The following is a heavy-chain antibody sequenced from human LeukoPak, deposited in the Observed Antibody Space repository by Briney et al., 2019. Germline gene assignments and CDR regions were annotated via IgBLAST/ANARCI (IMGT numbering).Heavy chain of an antibody. CDR1: GYTFTTYW. V-gene: IGHV5-51*01. J-gene: IGHJ3*02. CDR2: IYPSNPDT. CDR3: ARGDAFDI. Sequence: GESLKISCKGSGYTFTTYWIGWVRQMPGKGLEWMGIIYPSNPDTRYRPSFQGQVTISADKSISTAYLQWSSLKASDTAVYYCARGDAFDIWGQGTMVTVSS.